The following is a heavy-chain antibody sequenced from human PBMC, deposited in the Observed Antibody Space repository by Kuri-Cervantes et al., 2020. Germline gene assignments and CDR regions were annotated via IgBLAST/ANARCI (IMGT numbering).Heavy chain of an antibody. V-gene: IGHV1-2*02. D-gene: IGHD1-26*01. CDR3: ARVRVGATTALVY. J-gene: IGHJ4*02. Sequence: ASVKVSCKASGYTFTGYYMHWVRQAPGQGLEWMGWINPNSGGTNYAQKLQGRVTMTTDTSTSTAYMELRSLRSDDTAVYCCARVRVGATTALVYWGQGTLVTVSS. CDR2: INPNSGGT. CDR1: GYTFTGYY.